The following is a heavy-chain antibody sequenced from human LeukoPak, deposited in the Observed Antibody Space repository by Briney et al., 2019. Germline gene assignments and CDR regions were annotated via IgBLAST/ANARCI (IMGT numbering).Heavy chain of an antibody. D-gene: IGHD3-16*01. CDR1: GFTFTTHT. CDR2: LSSSSSYI. Sequence: GGSLRLSCAASGFTFTTHTMTWVRQAPGKGLEWVSSLSSSSSYIYYADSVKGRFTISRDNAKNSLYLQMNSLRAEDTAVYYCARGGGAYYYMAVWGKGTTVTVSS. J-gene: IGHJ6*03. CDR3: ARGGGAYYYMAV. V-gene: IGHV3-21*01.